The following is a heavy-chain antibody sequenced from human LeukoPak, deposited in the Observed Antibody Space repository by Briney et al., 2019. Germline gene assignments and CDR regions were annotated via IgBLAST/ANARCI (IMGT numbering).Heavy chain of an antibody. CDR3: ARSWRDCSSTSCREYYYYMDV. D-gene: IGHD2-2*01. Sequence: SETLSLTCTVSGGSISSYYWSWIRQPPGKGLEWIGYIYTSGSTNYNPSLKSRVTISVDTSKNQFSLKLSSVTAADTAVYYRARSWRDCSSTSCREYYYYMDVWGKGTTVTVSS. CDR1: GGSISSYY. CDR2: IYTSGST. J-gene: IGHJ6*03. V-gene: IGHV4-4*09.